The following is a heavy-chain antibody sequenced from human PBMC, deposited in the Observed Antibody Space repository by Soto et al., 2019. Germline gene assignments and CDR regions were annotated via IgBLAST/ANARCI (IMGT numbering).Heavy chain of an antibody. D-gene: IGHD3-22*01. CDR1: GGTFSSYA. CDR3: ATTPKTYYYDSSGYYWFGR. J-gene: IGHJ5*02. Sequence: SVKVSCKASGGTFSSYAISWVRQAPGQGLEWMGGIIPIFGTANYAQKFQGRVTITADESTSTAYMELSSLRSEDTAVYYCATTPKTYYYDSSGYYWFGRWRQGTLVT. CDR2: IIPIFGTA. V-gene: IGHV1-69*13.